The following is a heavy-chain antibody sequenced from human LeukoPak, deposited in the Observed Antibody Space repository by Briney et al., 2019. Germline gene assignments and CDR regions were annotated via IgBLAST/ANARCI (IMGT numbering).Heavy chain of an antibody. D-gene: IGHD3-22*01. CDR3: ARGTYYYDSSGYYLTLLDAFDI. J-gene: IGHJ3*02. Sequence: ASVKVSCKASGYTFTSYGISWVRQAPGQGLEWMGWISAYNGNTNYAQKLQGRVTITADESTSTAYMELSSLRSEDTAVYYCARGTYYYDSSGYYLTLLDAFDIWGQGTMVTVSS. CDR1: GYTFTSYG. V-gene: IGHV1-18*01. CDR2: ISAYNGNT.